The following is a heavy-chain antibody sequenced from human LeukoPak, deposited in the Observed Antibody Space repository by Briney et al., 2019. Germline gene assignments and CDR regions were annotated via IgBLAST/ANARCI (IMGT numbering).Heavy chain of an antibody. CDR2: IYYSGST. V-gene: IGHV4-59*01. D-gene: IGHD3-10*01. CDR1: GGSISTYY. J-gene: IGHJ6*03. Sequence: SETLSLTCSVSGGSISTYYWNWIRQPPGKGLEWIGYIYYSGSTNYNPSLKSRVTISVDTSKNQFSLKLSSVTAADTAVYYCASHRGPMDVWGKGTTVTVSS. CDR3: ASHRGPMDV.